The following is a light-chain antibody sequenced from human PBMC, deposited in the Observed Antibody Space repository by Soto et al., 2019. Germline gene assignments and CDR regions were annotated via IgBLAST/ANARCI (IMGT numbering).Light chain of an antibody. J-gene: IGKJ3*01. V-gene: IGKV1-27*01. CDR1: QGIRNY. CDR2: AAS. Sequence: DIQMTQSPSSLSASVGDSVTITCRASQGIRNYLAWYQQKPGKVPKLLIYAASTLQSGAPSRFRGSGFGTDFTLTISSLKPEDVATYYCQKYNSALPFTFGPGTKVDIK. CDR3: QKYNSALPFT.